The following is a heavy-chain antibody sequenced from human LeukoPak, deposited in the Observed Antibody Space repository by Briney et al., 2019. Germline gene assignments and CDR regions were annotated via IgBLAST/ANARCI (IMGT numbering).Heavy chain of an antibody. J-gene: IGHJ5*02. CDR2: ISNSGST. Sequence: PSETLSLTCTVSGGSISSYYWSWIRQPPGKGLEWIVYISNSGSTHYNPSLKSLATISVDTSKNQFSLKLPSVTAADTAVYYCARGPYCSSTSCYTQGWFDPWGQGTLVTVSS. CDR1: GGSISSYY. D-gene: IGHD2-2*02. CDR3: ARGPYCSSTSCYTQGWFDP. V-gene: IGHV4-59*01.